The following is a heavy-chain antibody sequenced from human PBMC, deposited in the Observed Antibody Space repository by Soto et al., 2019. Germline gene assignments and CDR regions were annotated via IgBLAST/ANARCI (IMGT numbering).Heavy chain of an antibody. Sequence: SVKVSCKASGGTFSSYAISWVRQAPGQGLEWMGGIIPIFGTANYAQEFQGRVTITADESTSTAYMELSSLRSEDTAVCYCASTYSISSVSNYYYYGMDVWGQGTTVTVSS. V-gene: IGHV1-69*13. CDR2: IIPIFGTA. J-gene: IGHJ6*02. CDR1: GGTFSSYA. CDR3: ASTYSISSVSNYYYYGMDV. D-gene: IGHD6-6*01.